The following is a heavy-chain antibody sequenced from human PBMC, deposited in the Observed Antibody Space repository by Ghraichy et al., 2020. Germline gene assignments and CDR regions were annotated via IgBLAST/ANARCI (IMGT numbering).Heavy chain of an antibody. D-gene: IGHD5-24*01. CDR2: ISSSSSTI. V-gene: IGHV3-48*02. J-gene: IGHJ6*02. CDR1: GFIFSSYS. Sequence: GGSLRLSCAASGFIFSSYSMNWVRQAPGKGLEWVSYISSSSSTIYYADSVKGRFTISRDNAKNSLYLQMNSLRDEDTAVYSCVRANGDRDGYNYYYYGMDVWGQGTTVTVSS. CDR3: VRANGDRDGYNYYYYGMDV.